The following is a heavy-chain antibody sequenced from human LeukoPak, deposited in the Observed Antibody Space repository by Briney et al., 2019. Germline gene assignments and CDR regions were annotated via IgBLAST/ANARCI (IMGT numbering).Heavy chain of an antibody. V-gene: IGHV3-23*01. CDR1: GFTFSSYA. J-gene: IGHJ4*02. D-gene: IGHD6-13*01. Sequence: PGGSLRLSCAVSGFTFSSYAMSWVGQAPGKGLEWGSAISGSGGSTYHADSVKGRFTISRDNSKNTLYLQMNSLRAEDTAVYYCAKSGLRQLVGPFDYWGQGTLVTVSS. CDR3: AKSGLRQLVGPFDY. CDR2: ISGSGGST.